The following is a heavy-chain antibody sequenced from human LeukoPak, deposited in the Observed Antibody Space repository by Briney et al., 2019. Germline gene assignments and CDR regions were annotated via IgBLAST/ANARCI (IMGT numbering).Heavy chain of an antibody. CDR3: ARQQWLEGGYFGS. D-gene: IGHD6-19*01. CDR2: IYYSGST. J-gene: IGHJ4*02. Sequence: SETLSLTCTVSGGSISRYYWSWIRQSPGKGLEWIGYIYYSGSTNQNPSLKSRVSISVDTSKNQFSLKLTSVTAADTAVYYCARQQWLEGGYFGSWGQGTLVTVSS. V-gene: IGHV4-59*01. CDR1: GGSISRYY.